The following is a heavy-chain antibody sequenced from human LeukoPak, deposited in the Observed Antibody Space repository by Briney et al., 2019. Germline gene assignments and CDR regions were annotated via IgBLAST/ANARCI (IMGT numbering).Heavy chain of an antibody. CDR3: ARMDIVVVPAAKQYNWFDP. D-gene: IGHD2-2*03. CDR2: IKQDGSEK. CDR1: GFTFSSYW. V-gene: IGHV3-7*04. Sequence: GGSLRLSCAASGFTFSSYWMSWVRQAPGKGLEWVANIKQDGSEKYYVDSVKGRFTISRDNAKNSLYLQMNSPRAEDTAVYYCARMDIVVVPAAKQYNWFDPWGQGTLVTVSS. J-gene: IGHJ5*02.